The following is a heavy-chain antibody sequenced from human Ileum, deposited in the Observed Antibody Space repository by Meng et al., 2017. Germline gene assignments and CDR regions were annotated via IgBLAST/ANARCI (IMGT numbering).Heavy chain of an antibody. CDR3: ARDHGSWPRGYYYGMDV. J-gene: IGHJ6*02. D-gene: IGHD6-13*01. V-gene: IGHV3-21*01. Sequence: GESLKISCAASGFTFSSYSMNWVRQAPGKGLEWVSSISSSSSYIYYADSVKGRFTISRDNAKNSLYLQMNSLRAEDTAVYYCARDHGSWPRGYYYGMDVWGQGTTVTVSS. CDR2: ISSSSSYI. CDR1: GFTFSSYS.